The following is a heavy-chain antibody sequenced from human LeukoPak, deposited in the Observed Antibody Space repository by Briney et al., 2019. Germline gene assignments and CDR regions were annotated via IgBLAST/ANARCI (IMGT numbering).Heavy chain of an antibody. Sequence: GRSLRLSCAASGFTFSSYAMHWVRQAPGKGLEWVAVISYDGSNKYYADSVKGRFTISRDNSKNTLYLQMNSLRAEDTAVYYCAREGWNDADPLYYFDYWSQGTLVTVSS. CDR3: AREGWNDADPLYYFDY. CDR2: ISYDGSNK. J-gene: IGHJ4*02. D-gene: IGHD1-1*01. V-gene: IGHV3-30*04. CDR1: GFTFSSYA.